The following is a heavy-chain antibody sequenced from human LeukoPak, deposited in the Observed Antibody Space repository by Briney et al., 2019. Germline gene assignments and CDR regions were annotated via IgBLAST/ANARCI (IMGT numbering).Heavy chain of an antibody. J-gene: IGHJ4*02. V-gene: IGHV4-34*01. CDR1: GGSFSGYY. CDR3: ARSPAVAGTIY. Sequence: SSETLSLTCAVYGGSFSGYYWSWIRQPPGKGLEWIGEINHSGSTNYNPSLKSRVTIFVDTSKNQFSLKLSSVTAADTAVYYCARSPAVAGTIYWGQGTLVTVSS. CDR2: INHSGST. D-gene: IGHD6-19*01.